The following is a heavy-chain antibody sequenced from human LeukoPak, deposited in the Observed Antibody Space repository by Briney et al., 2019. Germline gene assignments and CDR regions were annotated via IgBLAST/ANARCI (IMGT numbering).Heavy chain of an antibody. D-gene: IGHD5-24*01. CDR2: INHSGST. J-gene: IGHJ4*02. CDR1: GGSFSGYY. V-gene: IGHV4-34*01. Sequence: SETLSLTCAVYGGSFSGYYWSWIRQPPGKGLEWIGEINHSGSTNYNPSLKSRVTISVDTSKNQFSLKLSSVTAADTAVYYCARVFVADGYSSLFDYWGQGTLVTVSS. CDR3: ARVFVADGYSSLFDY.